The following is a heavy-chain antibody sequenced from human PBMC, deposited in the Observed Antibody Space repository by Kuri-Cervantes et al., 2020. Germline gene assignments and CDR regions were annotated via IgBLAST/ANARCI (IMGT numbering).Heavy chain of an antibody. CDR2: IYHSGST. V-gene: IGHV4-4*02. CDR1: GGSISSSNW. CDR3: ARDKTYSSGRRSHFDY. D-gene: IGHD6-19*01. J-gene: IGHJ4*02. Sequence: GSLRLSCAVSGGSISSSNWWSWVRQPPGKGLEWIGEIYHSGSTNYNPSLKSRVTISVDKSKNQFSLKLSSVTAADTAVYYCARDKTYSSGRRSHFDYWGQGTLVTVSS.